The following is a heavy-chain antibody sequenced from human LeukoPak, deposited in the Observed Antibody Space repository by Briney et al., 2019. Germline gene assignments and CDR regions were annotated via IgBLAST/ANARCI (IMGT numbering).Heavy chain of an antibody. CDR2: IRYDGSNK. V-gene: IGHV3-30*02. D-gene: IGHD2-15*01. CDR3: ARAAVVVAATPLFDY. Sequence: GGSLRLSCAASGFTFSSYGMHWVRQAPGKGLEWVAFIRYDGSNKYYADSVKGRFTISRDNSKNTLYLQMNSLRAEDTAVYYCARAAVVVAATPLFDYWGQGTLVTVSS. CDR1: GFTFSSYG. J-gene: IGHJ4*02.